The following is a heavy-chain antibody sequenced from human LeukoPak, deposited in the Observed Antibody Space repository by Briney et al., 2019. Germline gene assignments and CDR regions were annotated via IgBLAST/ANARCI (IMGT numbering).Heavy chain of an antibody. J-gene: IGHJ6*02. V-gene: IGHV4-59*08. CDR1: GGSISSYY. D-gene: IGHD5-24*01. CDR2: IYYSGST. Sequence: SETLSLTCTVSGGSISSYYWSWIRQPPGKGLEWIGYIYYSGSTNYNPSLKSRVTISVDTSKNQFSLKLSSVTAADTAVYYCARTIPYYYGMDVWGQGTTVTVSS. CDR3: ARTIPYYYGMDV.